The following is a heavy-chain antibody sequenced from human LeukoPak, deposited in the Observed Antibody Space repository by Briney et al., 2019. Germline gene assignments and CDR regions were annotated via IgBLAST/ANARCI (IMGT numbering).Heavy chain of an antibody. D-gene: IGHD2-2*01. CDR1: GFTFSSYG. CDR3: AKDIVDQLLHHGGYYFDY. J-gene: IGHJ4*02. CDR2: IRYDGSNK. Sequence: GGSLRLSCAASGFTFSSYGMHWVRQAPGKGLEWVAFIRYDGSNKYYADSVKGRFTISRDNSKNTLYLQMNSLRAEDTAVYYCAKDIVDQLLHHGGYYFDYWGQGTLVTVSS. V-gene: IGHV3-30*02.